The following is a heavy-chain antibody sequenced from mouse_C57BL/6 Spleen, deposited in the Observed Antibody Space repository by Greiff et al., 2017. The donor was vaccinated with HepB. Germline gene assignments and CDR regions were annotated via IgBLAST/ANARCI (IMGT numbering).Heavy chain of an antibody. CDR3: AAYYGSSLAWFAY. Sequence: VQLQQSVAELVRPGASVKLSCTASGFNIKNTYMHWVKQRPEQGLEWIGRIDPANGNTKYAPKFQGQATITADTSSNTAYLQLSSLTSEDTAIYYCAAYYGSSLAWFAYWGQGTLVTVSA. D-gene: IGHD1-1*01. V-gene: IGHV14-3*01. J-gene: IGHJ3*01. CDR2: IDPANGNT. CDR1: GFNIKNTY.